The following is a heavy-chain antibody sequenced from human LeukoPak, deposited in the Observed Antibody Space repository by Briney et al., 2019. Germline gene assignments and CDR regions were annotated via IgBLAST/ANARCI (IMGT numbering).Heavy chain of an antibody. D-gene: IGHD6-19*01. CDR3: ARADPYSSGWYYFDF. J-gene: IGHJ4*02. CDR1: GGSISSYY. Sequence: SETLSLTCTVSGGSISSYYWRWIRQPPGKGLEWVGYIYYSGSTNYNPSLKSRVTISVDTSNNQFSLKLSSVTAADTAVYYCARADPYSSGWYYFDFWGQATLVTVSS. V-gene: IGHV4-59*01. CDR2: IYYSGST.